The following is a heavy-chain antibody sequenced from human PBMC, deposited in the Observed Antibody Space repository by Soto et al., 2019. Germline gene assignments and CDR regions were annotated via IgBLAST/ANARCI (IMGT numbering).Heavy chain of an antibody. V-gene: IGHV4-30-4*01. D-gene: IGHD6-19*01. CDR1: GGSISSGDYY. J-gene: IGHJ4*02. CDR3: ARDYRSGYDN. Sequence: LSLTCTVSGGSISSGDYYWSWIRQPPGKGLEWIAYVYYTGGSYYNPSHKSRATISVDTSKNQFSLKVSSVTATDTAVYYCARDYRSGYDNWGQGILVTISS. CDR2: VYYTGGS.